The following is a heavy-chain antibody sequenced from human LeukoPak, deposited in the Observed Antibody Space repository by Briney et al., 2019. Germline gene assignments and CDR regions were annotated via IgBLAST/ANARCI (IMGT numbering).Heavy chain of an antibody. Sequence: SETLSLTCAVSGGSISSGGYSWSWIRQPPGKGLEWIGYIYHSGSSYYNPSLKSRVTISVDRSKNQFSLKLSPVTAADTAVYYCARAEGDYYDSSYYFDYWGQGTLVTVSS. J-gene: IGHJ4*02. D-gene: IGHD3-22*01. CDR2: IYHSGSS. CDR3: ARAEGDYYDSSYYFDY. V-gene: IGHV4-30-2*01. CDR1: GGSISSGGYS.